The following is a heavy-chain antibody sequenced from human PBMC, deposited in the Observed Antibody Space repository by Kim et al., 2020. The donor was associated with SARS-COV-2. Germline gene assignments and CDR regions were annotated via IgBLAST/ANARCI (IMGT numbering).Heavy chain of an antibody. CDR2: ISGSGGST. D-gene: IGHD2-2*02. J-gene: IGHJ6*02. CDR1: GFTFSSYA. CDR3: AKDVGSTSCYTCYYYGMDV. V-gene: IGHV3-23*01. Sequence: GGSLRLSCAASGFTFSSYAMSWVRQAPGKGLEWVSAISGSGGSTYYADSVKGRFTISRDNSKNTLYLQMNSLRAEDTAVYYCAKDVGSTSCYTCYYYGMDVWGQGTTVTVSS.